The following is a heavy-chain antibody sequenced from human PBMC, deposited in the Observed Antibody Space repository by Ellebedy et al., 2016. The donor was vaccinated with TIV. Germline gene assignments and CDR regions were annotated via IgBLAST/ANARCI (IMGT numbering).Heavy chain of an antibody. CDR3: ARQNPAYSSGQVSPIDH. CDR2: VSSSSNYI. V-gene: IGHV3-21*01. D-gene: IGHD6-19*01. Sequence: PGGSLRLSCAASGFTFSSYNMNWVRQAPGKGLEWVSAVSSSSNYIYYADSLRGRLTISRDNAKDSLYLQMNSLRAEDTAVYYCARQNPAYSSGQVSPIDHWGQGALVTVSS. CDR1: GFTFSSYN. J-gene: IGHJ4*02.